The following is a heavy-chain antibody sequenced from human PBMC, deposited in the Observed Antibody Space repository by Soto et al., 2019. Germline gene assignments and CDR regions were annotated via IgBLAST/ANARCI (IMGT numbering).Heavy chain of an antibody. J-gene: IGHJ3*02. Sequence: GSLRLSCAASGFTFSSYAMSWVRQAPGKGLEWVSAISGSGGSTYYADSVKGRFTISRDNAKNTLYLQMNSLRAEDTAVYYCASDMYAEDRNDAFDIWGQGTMVPGSS. V-gene: IGHV3-23*01. CDR3: ASDMYAEDRNDAFDI. D-gene: IGHD2-8*01. CDR1: GFTFSSYA. CDR2: ISGSGGST.